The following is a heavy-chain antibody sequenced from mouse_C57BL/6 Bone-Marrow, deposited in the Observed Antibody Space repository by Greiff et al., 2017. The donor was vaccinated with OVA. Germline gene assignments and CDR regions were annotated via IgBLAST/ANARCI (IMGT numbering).Heavy chain of an antibody. CDR2: IDPSDSYT. D-gene: IGHD2-2*01. V-gene: IGHV1-50*01. CDR1: GYTFPSYW. CDR3: ARGVPIYYGYDSFAY. J-gene: IGHJ3*01. Sequence: QVQLQQPGAELVKPGASVKLSCKASGYTFPSYWMQWVKQRPGQGLEWIGEIDPSDSYTNYNQKFKGKATLTVDTSSSTAYMQLSSLTSEDSAVYYCARGVPIYYGYDSFAYWGQGTLVTVSA.